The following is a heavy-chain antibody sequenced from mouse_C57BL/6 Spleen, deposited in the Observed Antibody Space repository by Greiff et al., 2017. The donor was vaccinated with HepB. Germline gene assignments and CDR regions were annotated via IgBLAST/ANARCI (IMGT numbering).Heavy chain of an antibody. CDR3: TRDMNWDLFAY. J-gene: IGHJ3*01. V-gene: IGHV5-9-1*02. CDR2: ISSGGDYI. Sequence: EVQLVESGEGLVKPGGSLKLSCAASGFTFSSYAMSWVRRTPENRLEWVAYISSGGDYIYYADTVKGRFTISRDNARNTLYLQMSSLKSEDTAMYYCTRDMNWDLFAYWGQGTLVTVSA. CDR1: GFTFSSYA. D-gene: IGHD4-1*01.